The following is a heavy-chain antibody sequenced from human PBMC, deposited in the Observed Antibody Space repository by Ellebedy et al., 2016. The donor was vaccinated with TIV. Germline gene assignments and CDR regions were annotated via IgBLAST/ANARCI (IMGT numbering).Heavy chain of an antibody. CDR1: GVSITNNY. Sequence: SETLSLTCTVSGVSITNNYWSWIRRPPGKGLEWIGYVHDSGSTNYNSSLKSRVTMLVDTSRNQFSLRLKSVTAADTAVYYCARAFTERLGGLTTHWVLDYWGQGTQVTVSS. V-gene: IGHV4-59*01. D-gene: IGHD4-11*01. CDR2: VHDSGST. J-gene: IGHJ4*02. CDR3: ARAFTERLGGLTTHWVLDY.